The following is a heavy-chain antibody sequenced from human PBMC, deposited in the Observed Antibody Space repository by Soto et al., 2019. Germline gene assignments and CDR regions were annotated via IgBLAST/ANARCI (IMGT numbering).Heavy chain of an antibody. V-gene: IGHV3-30-3*01. J-gene: IGHJ4*02. CDR3: VSEVGARNFDS. CDR1: GFTFRSHA. Sequence: GGSLRLSCAASGFTFRSHAMHWVRQAPGKGLEWVAGISYDGSNKYYPNSVKGRFIISRDNSRNTLYVQMNSLRTEDTAVYCCVSEVGARNFDSWGQGTLVTVSS. D-gene: IGHD1-26*01. CDR2: ISYDGSNK.